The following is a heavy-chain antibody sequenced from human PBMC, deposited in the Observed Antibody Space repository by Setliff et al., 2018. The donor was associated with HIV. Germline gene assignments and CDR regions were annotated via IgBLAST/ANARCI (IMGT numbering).Heavy chain of an antibody. CDR3: AYYSSGSFYLGYYYYHGMDV. CDR1: GFTFNTYS. V-gene: IGHV3-21*01. Sequence: GGSLRLSCAASGFTFNTYSLNWVRQAPGKGLEWFSSISSTSTYIYYADSVRGRFTISRDNAKNSLYLQMISLRAEDTAVYYCAYYSSGSFYLGYYYYHGMDVWGQGTTVTVSS. J-gene: IGHJ6*02. D-gene: IGHD3-10*01. CDR2: ISSTSTYI.